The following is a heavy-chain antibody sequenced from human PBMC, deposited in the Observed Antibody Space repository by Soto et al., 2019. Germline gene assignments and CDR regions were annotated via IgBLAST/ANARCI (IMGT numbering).Heavy chain of an antibody. CDR2: IYHSGST. J-gene: IGHJ4*02. CDR3: ARVPRAAAGTD. V-gene: IGHV4-4*02. Sequence: QVQLQESGPGLVKPSGTLSLTCAVSGGSISSSNWWSWVRQPPGKGLEWIGEIYHSGSTNYNQSHRRRVALSGDKSKNQFPLRLSSVTAAKKDVYYCARVPRAAAGTDWGQGTLVTVSS. D-gene: IGHD6-13*01. CDR1: GGSISSSNW.